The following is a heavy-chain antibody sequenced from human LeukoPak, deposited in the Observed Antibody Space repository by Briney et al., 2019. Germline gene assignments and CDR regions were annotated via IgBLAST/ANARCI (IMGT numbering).Heavy chain of an antibody. CDR2: IYISGST. CDR3: ARDSILWFGELSSY. J-gene: IGHJ4*02. V-gene: IGHV4-61*02. CDR1: GGPISSAAYY. Sequence: SETLFLTCSVSGGPISSAAYYWSWIRQPAGKGLEWIGRIYISGSTDYNPSLKSRLTISLDTSKNQFSLNLRSVTAADTAVYYCARDSILWFGELSSYWGQGTLVTVSS. D-gene: IGHD3-10*01.